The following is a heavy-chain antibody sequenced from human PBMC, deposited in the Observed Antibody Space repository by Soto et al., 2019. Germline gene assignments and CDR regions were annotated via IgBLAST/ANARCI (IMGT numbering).Heavy chain of an antibody. CDR3: AKDLLFGVVFCYDAFDI. CDR1: GFTFSSYA. V-gene: IGHV3-23*01. CDR2: INGSGGST. J-gene: IGHJ3*02. D-gene: IGHD3-3*01. Sequence: GGSLRLSCAASGFTFSSYAMSWVRQAPGKGLDWVSAINGSGGSTYYADSVKGRFTISRDNSKNTLYLQMNRLIAEETAVYYCAKDLLFGVVFCYDAFDIWGQGTMVKVSS.